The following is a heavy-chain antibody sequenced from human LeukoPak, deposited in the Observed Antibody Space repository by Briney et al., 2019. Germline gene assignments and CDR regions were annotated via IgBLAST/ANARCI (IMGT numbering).Heavy chain of an antibody. J-gene: IGHJ4*02. CDR2: ISYFGST. D-gene: IGHD6-19*01. CDR3: ARTAGIAVAGSRQYFDY. V-gene: IGHV4-59*08. Sequence: SETLSLTCTVSGDSMRGYYWSWIRQSPGKGLEWIGYISYFGSTSYNPSLKSRLTISVDTSKNEFSLNLRSVTAADTAVYYCARTAGIAVAGSRQYFDYWGQGMLVTVSS. CDR1: GDSMRGYY.